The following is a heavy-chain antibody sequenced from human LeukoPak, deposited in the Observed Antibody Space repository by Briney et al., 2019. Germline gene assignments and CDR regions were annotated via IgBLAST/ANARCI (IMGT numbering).Heavy chain of an antibody. CDR3: ARHISGAATLD. J-gene: IGHJ4*02. CDR2: IYYTGST. CDR1: GGSMTNYY. V-gene: IGHV4-59*08. Sequence: PSETLPLTCTVSGGSMTNYYGSWIRQPPGKGLEWIAYIYYTGSTYYNPSLKSRVTMSVDTSKNQFSLRLSSVTAADTAVYYCARHISGAATLDWGQGTLVTVSS. D-gene: IGHD3-3*02.